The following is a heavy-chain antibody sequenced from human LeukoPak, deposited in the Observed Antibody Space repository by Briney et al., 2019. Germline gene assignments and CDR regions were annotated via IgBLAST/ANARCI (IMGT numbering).Heavy chain of an antibody. CDR1: GFTFSSYS. J-gene: IGHJ6*02. CDR2: ISSSSSYI. CDR3: AKEAVAGYYYYYYGMDV. V-gene: IGHV3-21*01. D-gene: IGHD6-19*01. Sequence: GGSLRHSCAASGFTFSSYSMNWLRQAPGKGLEWVSSISSSSSYIYYADSVKGRFTISRDNAKNSLYLQMNSLRAEDTAVYYCAKEAVAGYYYYYYGMDVWGQGTTVTVSS.